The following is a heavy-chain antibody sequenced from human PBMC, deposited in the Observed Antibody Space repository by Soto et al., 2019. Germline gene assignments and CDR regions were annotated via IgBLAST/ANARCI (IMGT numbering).Heavy chain of an antibody. D-gene: IGHD6-13*01. CDR2: ISSSSSTI. CDR3: ARDMGSTWARGWFDP. Sequence: GGSLRLSCAASGFTFSSYSMNWVRQAPGKGLEWVSYISSSSSTIYYADSVKGRFTISRDNAKNSLYLQMNSLRAEDTAVYYCARDMGSTWARGWFDPWGQGALVTVSS. J-gene: IGHJ5*02. V-gene: IGHV3-48*01. CDR1: GFTFSSYS.